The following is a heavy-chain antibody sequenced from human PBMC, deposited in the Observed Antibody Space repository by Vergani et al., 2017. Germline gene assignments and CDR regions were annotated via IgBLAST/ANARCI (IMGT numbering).Heavy chain of an antibody. D-gene: IGHD7-27*01. CDR1: GYTLTELS. Sequence: QVQLVQSGAEVKKPGASVKVSCKVSGYTLTELSMHWVRQAPGKGLEWMGWISAYNGNTNYAQKLQGRVTMTTDTSTSTAYMELRSLRSDDTAVYYCARDAPRGINWVDYWGQGTLVTVSS. CDR3: ARDAPRGINWVDY. CDR2: ISAYNGNT. V-gene: IGHV1-18*01. J-gene: IGHJ4*02.